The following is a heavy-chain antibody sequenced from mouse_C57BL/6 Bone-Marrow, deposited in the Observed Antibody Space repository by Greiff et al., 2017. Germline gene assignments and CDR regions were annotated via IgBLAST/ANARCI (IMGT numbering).Heavy chain of an antibody. D-gene: IGHD4-1*01. CDR3: ARLDWDWFAD. V-gene: IGHV1-82*01. Sequence: QVQLQQSGPELVKPGASVKISCKASGYAFSSSWMNWVKQRPGKGLEWIGRIYPGDGDTNYNGKFKGKATLTADKSSSTAYMQLSSLTSEDSAVYFCARLDWDWFADWGQGTLVTVSA. J-gene: IGHJ3*01. CDR1: GYAFSSSW. CDR2: IYPGDGDT.